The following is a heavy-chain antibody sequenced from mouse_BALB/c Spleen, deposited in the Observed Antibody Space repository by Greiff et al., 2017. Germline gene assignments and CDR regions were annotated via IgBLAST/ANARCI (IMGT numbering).Heavy chain of an antibody. V-gene: IGHV2-6-7*01. CDR2: MWGDGST. D-gene: IGHD2-14*01. J-gene: IGHJ4*01. Sequence: VQLQQSGPGLVAPSQSLSITCTVSGFSLTGYGVNWVRQPPGKGLEWLGMMWGDGSTDYNSALKSRLSISKDNSKSQVFLKMNSLQTDDTARYYCARQYEGYAMDYWGQGTSVTVSS. CDR1: GFSLTGYG. CDR3: ARQYEGYAMDY.